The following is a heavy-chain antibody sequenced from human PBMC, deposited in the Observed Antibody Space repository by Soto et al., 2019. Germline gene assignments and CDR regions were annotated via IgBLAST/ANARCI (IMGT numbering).Heavy chain of an antibody. D-gene: IGHD3-10*01. CDR3: ARDSGGNAPAEIFDY. Sequence: QVQLVQSGAKVKKPGASVKVSCKASGYTFTSYYMHWVRQAPGQGLEWMGIINPSGGSTSYAQKCQGRLTMTRDTSTSTVYMELSSLRSEDTAVYYCARDSGGNAPAEIFDYWGQGTLVTVSS. V-gene: IGHV1-46*01. J-gene: IGHJ4*02. CDR2: INPSGGST. CDR1: GYTFTSYY.